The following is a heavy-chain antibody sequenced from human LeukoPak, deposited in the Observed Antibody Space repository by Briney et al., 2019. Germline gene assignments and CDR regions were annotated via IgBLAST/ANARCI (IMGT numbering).Heavy chain of an antibody. CDR1: GFTFSSYA. J-gene: IGHJ4*02. CDR3: AKSPSLFGVVIILDY. D-gene: IGHD3-3*01. CDR2: ISGSGAST. V-gene: IGHV3-23*01. Sequence: GGSLRLSCAASGFTFSSYAMSWVRQAPGKGLEWVSAISGSGASTYYADSVKGRFTISIDNSKNTLYLQMNCLRAEDTAVYYCAKSPSLFGVVIILDYWGQGTLVTVSS.